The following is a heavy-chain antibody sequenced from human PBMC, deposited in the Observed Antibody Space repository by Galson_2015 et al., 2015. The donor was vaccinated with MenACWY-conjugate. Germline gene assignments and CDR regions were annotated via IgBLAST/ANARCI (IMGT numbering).Heavy chain of an antibody. J-gene: IGHJ4*02. V-gene: IGHV3-33*01. CDR3: ARDLTTYYFDY. CDR2: IWYDGTNK. CDR1: GFAFSGYA. Sequence: SLRLSCAASGFAFSGYAMHWIRQPPGKGLEWVAIIWYDGTNKYYADSVKGRFTISRDNSKNTLYLQMNSLRAEDTAVYYCARDLTTYYFDYWGQGTLVTVSS. D-gene: IGHD4/OR15-4a*01.